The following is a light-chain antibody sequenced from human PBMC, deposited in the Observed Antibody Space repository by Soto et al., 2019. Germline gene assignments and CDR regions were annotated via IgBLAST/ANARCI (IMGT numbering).Light chain of an antibody. CDR1: SSDVGGYNY. J-gene: IGLJ1*01. CDR2: EVS. V-gene: IGLV2-14*01. Sequence: QSVLTQPASVSGSPGQSITISCTGTSSDVGGYNYVSWYQQHPGKAPKLMIYEVSNRPSGVPNRFSGSKSGNTASLTISGLQAEDEADYYCRSYTSSSTLYVFGTGTKLTVL. CDR3: RSYTSSSTLYV.